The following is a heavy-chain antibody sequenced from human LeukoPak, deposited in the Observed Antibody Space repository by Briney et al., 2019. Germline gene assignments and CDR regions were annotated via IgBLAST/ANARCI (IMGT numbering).Heavy chain of an antibody. CDR2: IIPIFGTA. J-gene: IGHJ6*02. Sequence: GASVKVSCTASGGTFSSYAISWVRQAPGQGLEWMGGIIPIFGTANYAQKFQGRVTITADESTSTAYMELSSLRSEDTAVYYCARVRFPAAGHHGMDVWGQGTTVTVSS. CDR1: GGTFSSYA. CDR3: ARVRFPAAGHHGMDV. D-gene: IGHD6-13*01. V-gene: IGHV1-69*01.